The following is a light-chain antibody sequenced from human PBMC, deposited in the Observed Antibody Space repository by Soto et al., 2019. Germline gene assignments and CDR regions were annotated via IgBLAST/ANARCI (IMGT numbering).Light chain of an antibody. Sequence: SQAVSLGERATINCKSSQSVLYSSNNKNYLAWYQQKPGQPPKLLIYWASIRESGVPDRFSGSGSGTDFTLTISSLQAEDVAVYYCQQYYSTPWTFGQGTKVEIK. CDR2: WAS. CDR3: QQYYSTPWT. CDR1: QSVLYSSNNKNY. V-gene: IGKV4-1*01. J-gene: IGKJ1*01.